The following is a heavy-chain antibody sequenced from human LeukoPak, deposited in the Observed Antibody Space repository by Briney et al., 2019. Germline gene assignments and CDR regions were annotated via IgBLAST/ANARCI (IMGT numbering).Heavy chain of an antibody. V-gene: IGHV3-23*01. CDR2: ISGSGGST. CDR1: GFTFSSYA. Sequence: GGSLRLSCAASGFTFSSYAMSWARQAPGKGLEWVSAISGSGGSTYYADSVKGRFTISRDNSKNTLYLQMNSLRAEDTAVYYCAKEENYGSGSYYHYYYMDVWGKGTTVTVSS. D-gene: IGHD3-10*01. J-gene: IGHJ6*03. CDR3: AKEENYGSGSYYHYYYMDV.